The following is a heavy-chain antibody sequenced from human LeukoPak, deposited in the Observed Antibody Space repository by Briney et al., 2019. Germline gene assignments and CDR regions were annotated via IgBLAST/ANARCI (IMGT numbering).Heavy chain of an antibody. CDR1: GGTFSSYA. J-gene: IGHJ5*02. Sequence: RVASVKVSCKASGGTFSSYAISWVRQAPGQGLEWMGRIIPILGIANYAQKFQGRVTITADKSTSTAYMELSSLRSEDTAVYYCARDSLYGSGSYYNPPFDPWGQGTLVIVSS. D-gene: IGHD3-10*01. V-gene: IGHV1-69*04. CDR3: ARDSLYGSGSYYNPPFDP. CDR2: IIPILGIA.